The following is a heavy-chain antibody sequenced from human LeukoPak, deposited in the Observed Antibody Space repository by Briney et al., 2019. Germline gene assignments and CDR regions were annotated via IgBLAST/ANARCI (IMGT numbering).Heavy chain of an antibody. V-gene: IGHV4-34*01. CDR2: INHSGST. CDR1: GGSFSGYY. Sequence: MASETLSLTCAVYGGSFSGYYWSWIRQPPGKGLEWIGEINHSGSTNYNPSLKSRVTISVDTSKNQFSLKLSSVTAADTAVYYCASRGYSGYDQRAGFDYWGQGTLVTVSS. D-gene: IGHD5-12*01. CDR3: ASRGYSGYDQRAGFDY. J-gene: IGHJ4*02.